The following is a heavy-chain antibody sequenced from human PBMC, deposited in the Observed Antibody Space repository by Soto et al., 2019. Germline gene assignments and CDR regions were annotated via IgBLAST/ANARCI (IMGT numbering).Heavy chain of an antibody. J-gene: IGHJ5*02. CDR1: GGSISSGDYY. CDR3: ASYSNPNWFDP. V-gene: IGHV4-30-4*01. Sequence: PSETLSLTCTVSGGSISSGDYYWSWIRQPPGKGLEWIGYIYYSGSTYYNPSLKSRVTISVDTSKNQFSLKLSSVTAADTAVYYCASYSNPNWFDPWGKGTLVTVSS. D-gene: IGHD4-4*01. CDR2: IYYSGST.